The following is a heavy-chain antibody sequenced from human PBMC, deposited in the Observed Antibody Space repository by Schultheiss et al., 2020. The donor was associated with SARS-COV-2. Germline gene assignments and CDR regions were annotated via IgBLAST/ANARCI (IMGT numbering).Heavy chain of an antibody. V-gene: IGHV5-10-1*01. J-gene: IGHJ4*02. CDR2: IDPSDSYT. CDR3: ARHSSGSFDY. CDR1: GYNFTSYW. D-gene: IGHD6-19*01. Sequence: GESLKISCKGSGYNFTSYWITWVRQMPGKGLEWMGRIDPSDSYTNYSPSFQSHVTISADKSISTAYLQWSSLKASDTAMYYCARHSSGSFDYWGQGTLVTVSS.